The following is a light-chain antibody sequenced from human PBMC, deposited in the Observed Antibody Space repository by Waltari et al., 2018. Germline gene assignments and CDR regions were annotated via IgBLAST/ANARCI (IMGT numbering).Light chain of an antibody. CDR1: QSSLYNSNDKNY. CDR3: QQYYRLRT. V-gene: IGKV4-1*01. CDR2: WAS. Sequence: DLVMTPSPDSLAVSLGESATTNRTCSQSSLYNSNDKNYLAWYQQKPGQPPMLLIYWASTRESGVPERFSSSGSGTDFTLTSSSLQAEDVAVYYCQQYYRLRTFGQGTKVEIK. J-gene: IGKJ1*01.